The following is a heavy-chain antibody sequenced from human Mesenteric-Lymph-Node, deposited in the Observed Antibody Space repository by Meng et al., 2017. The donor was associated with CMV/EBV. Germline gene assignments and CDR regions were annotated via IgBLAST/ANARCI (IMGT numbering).Heavy chain of an antibody. J-gene: IGHJ4*02. CDR1: GLTFGSYG. CDR3: ARGYSGYDFGGY. D-gene: IGHD5-12*01. CDR2: IWYAGSNT. V-gene: IGHV3-33*01. Sequence: CAASGLTFGSYGVHWVRQAPGKGLEWVAVIWYAGSNTYYADSVKGRFTISRDNSKNTLYLQMNSLRAEDTAVYYCARGYSGYDFGGYWGQGTLVPSPQ.